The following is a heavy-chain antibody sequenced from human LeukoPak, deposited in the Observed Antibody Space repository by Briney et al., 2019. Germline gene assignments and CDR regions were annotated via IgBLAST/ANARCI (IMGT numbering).Heavy chain of an antibody. D-gene: IGHD4-17*01. Sequence: GGSLRLSCAASGCTFSSYSRRWVRQAPGKGLEWVGVISYGGSNKYYADLVSGRFTFSRDNSKNTLYLQMNSLIAEDTAVYYCARDPDYGHWGQGPLVTVSS. CDR1: GCTFSSYS. CDR3: ARDPDYGH. V-gene: IGHV3-30-3*01. J-gene: IGHJ4*02. CDR2: ISYGGSNK.